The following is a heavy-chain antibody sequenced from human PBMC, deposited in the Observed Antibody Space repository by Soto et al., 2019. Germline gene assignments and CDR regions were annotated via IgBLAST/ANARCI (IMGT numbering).Heavy chain of an antibody. Sequence: LRLSCAASGFTFSSYAMSWVRQAPGKGLEWVSVISGSGGSTDYVDSVKGRFTISRDSSQNTVYLQMNSLTAGDTALYYCAKATATGGGAFDICGQGTMVTV. V-gene: IGHV3-23*01. J-gene: IGHJ3*02. CDR1: GFTFSSYA. CDR2: ISGSGGST. D-gene: IGHD2-8*02. CDR3: AKATATGGGAFDI.